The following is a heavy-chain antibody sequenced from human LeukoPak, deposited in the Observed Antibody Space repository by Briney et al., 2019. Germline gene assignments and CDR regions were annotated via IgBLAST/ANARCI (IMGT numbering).Heavy chain of an antibody. J-gene: IGHJ4*02. CDR3: ARARLFDWLLAFDY. Sequence: SGTLSLTCTVSGGSISSGDYYWSWIRQPPGKGLEWIGYIYYSGSTYYNPSLKSRVTISVDTSKNQFSLKLSSVTAADTAVYYCARARLFDWLLAFDYWGQGTLVTVSS. CDR2: IYYSGST. V-gene: IGHV4-30-4*01. CDR1: GGSISSGDYY. D-gene: IGHD3-9*01.